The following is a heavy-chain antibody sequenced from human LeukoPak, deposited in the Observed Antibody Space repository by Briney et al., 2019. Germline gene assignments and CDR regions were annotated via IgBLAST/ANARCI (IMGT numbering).Heavy chain of an antibody. Sequence: SETLSLTCTVSGGSISSYYWSWIRQPPGKGLEWIGYIYYSGSTNYNPSLKSRVTISVDTSKNQFSLELSSVTAANTAVYYCARGDGGDYFDYWGQGTLVTVSS. D-gene: IGHD3-10*01. CDR3: ARGDGGDYFDY. CDR1: GGSISSYY. V-gene: IGHV4-59*01. J-gene: IGHJ4*02. CDR2: IYYSGST.